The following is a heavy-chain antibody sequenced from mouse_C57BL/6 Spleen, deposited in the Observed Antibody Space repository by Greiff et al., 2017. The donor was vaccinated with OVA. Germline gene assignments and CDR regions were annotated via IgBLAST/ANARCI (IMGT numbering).Heavy chain of an antibody. D-gene: IGHD6-1*01. V-gene: IGHV1-15*01. CDR1: GYTFTDYD. CDR3: TRPAAAYSMDY. CDR2: IVPETGGT. J-gene: IGHJ4*01. Sequence: VQLLQSGADLVRPGASVTLSCKASGYTFTDYDMHWVRQTPVHGLEWIGAIVPETGGTAYNQKFKGKAILTADKSSSKAYMELSSLTSEDSAVYYCTRPAAAYSMDYWGQGTSVTVSS.